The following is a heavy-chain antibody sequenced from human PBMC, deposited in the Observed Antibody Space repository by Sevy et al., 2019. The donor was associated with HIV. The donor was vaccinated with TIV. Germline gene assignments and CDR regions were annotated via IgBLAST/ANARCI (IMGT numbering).Heavy chain of an antibody. CDR1: GFTFGDYA. V-gene: IGHV3-49*04. J-gene: IGHJ4*02. CDR3: TGWKGAQSIFDY. Sequence: GESLKISCTASGFTFGDYAMSWVRQAPGKGLEWVAFLKSKAYGGTIDHAASVKGRFTMSRDASKSIAYLQMNDLKTEDTGVYYCTGWKGAQSIFDYWGQGALVTVSS. D-gene: IGHD1-1*01. CDR2: LKSKAYGGTI.